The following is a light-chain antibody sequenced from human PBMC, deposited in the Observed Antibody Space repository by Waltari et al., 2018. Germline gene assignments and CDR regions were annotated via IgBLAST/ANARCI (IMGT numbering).Light chain of an antibody. Sequence: EIVMTQSPATLSMSPGERATLSCRASQSVGNRLAWYQQKPGQGPRLLIYGASTRATCIPARFSGSGSGTEFTLTISSLQSEDFALYYCQQYNNWPPKITFGQGTRLEIK. J-gene: IGKJ5*01. CDR3: QQYNNWPPKIT. CDR2: GAS. CDR1: QSVGNR. V-gene: IGKV3-15*01.